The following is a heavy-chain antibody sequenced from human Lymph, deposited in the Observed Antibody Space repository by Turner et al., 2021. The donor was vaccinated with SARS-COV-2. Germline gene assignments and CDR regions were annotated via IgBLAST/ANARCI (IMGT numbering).Heavy chain of an antibody. CDR3: ARDNPHDAFDI. V-gene: IGHV3-53*02. CDR1: WFNVSSNY. Sequence: EGQREETGGGLNQPGGFTRLSCAASWFNVSSNYMSWVRQAPGKGLEWVSVIYSGGSTFYADSVRGRFTISRDNSKNTLYLQMNSLRAEDTAVYYCARDNPHDAFDIWGQGTMVTVSS. CDR2: IYSGGST. J-gene: IGHJ3*02.